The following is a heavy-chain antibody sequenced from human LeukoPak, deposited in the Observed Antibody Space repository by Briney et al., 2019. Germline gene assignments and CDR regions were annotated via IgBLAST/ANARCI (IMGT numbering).Heavy chain of an antibody. J-gene: IGHJ4*02. CDR3: ARGRGIVGATGDY. V-gene: IGHV4-59*08. CDR1: GGSISSYY. CDR2: IYYSGST. Sequence: SETLSLTCAVSGGSISSYYWSWIRQPPGKGLEWIGYIYYSGSTYYNPSLKSRVTISVDTSKNQFSLKLSSVTAADTAVYYCARGRGIVGATGDYWGQGTLVTVSS. D-gene: IGHD1-26*01.